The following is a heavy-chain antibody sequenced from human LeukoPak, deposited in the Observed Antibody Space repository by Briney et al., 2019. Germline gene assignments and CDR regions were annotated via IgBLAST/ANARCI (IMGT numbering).Heavy chain of an antibody. CDR2: IKSKTDGGTT. D-gene: IGHD3-10*01. CDR1: GLTVSQSY. Sequence: GGSLRLPCAASGLTVSQSYMTWVRQAPGRGLEWVGHIKSKTDGGTTDYAAPVKGRFTISRDDSKNTLFLQMNSLKTEDTAVYYCTLPWGSGSYYDYWGQGTLVTVSS. CDR3: TLPWGSGSYYDY. J-gene: IGHJ4*02. V-gene: IGHV3-15*01.